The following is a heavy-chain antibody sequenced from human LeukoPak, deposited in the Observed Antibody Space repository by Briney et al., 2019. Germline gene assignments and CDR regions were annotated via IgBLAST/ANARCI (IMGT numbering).Heavy chain of an antibody. CDR3: ARERIASYLSVPGFGY. V-gene: IGHV3-74*01. CDR2: INTDGSTT. CDR1: GFTFSGYW. Sequence: GGSLRLSCAASGFTFSGYWMHWVRQAPGKGLVWVSRINTDGSTTTYADSVKGRFTISRDNAKNTLYLHMNSLRAEDTAVYYCARERIASYLSVPGFGYWGQGTLVIVSS. D-gene: IGHD6-6*01. J-gene: IGHJ4*02.